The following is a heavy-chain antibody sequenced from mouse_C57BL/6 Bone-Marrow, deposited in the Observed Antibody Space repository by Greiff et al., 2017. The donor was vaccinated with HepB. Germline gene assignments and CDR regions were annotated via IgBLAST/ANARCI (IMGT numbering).Heavy chain of an antibody. CDR2: ISSGSSTI. CDR1: GFTFSDYG. J-gene: IGHJ2*01. Sequence: EVNVVESGGGLVKPGGSLKLSCAASGFTFSDYGMHWVRQAPEKGLEWVAYISSGSSTIYYADTVKGRFTISRDNAKNTLFLQMTSLRSEDTAMYYCASTSYYSNYGDYWGQGTTLTVSS. D-gene: IGHD2-5*01. V-gene: IGHV5-17*01. CDR3: ASTSYYSNYGDY.